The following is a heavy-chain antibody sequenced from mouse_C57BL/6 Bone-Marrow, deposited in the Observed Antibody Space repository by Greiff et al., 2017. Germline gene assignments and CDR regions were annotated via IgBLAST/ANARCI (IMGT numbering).Heavy chain of an antibody. CDR2: IYPGGGYT. CDR1: GYTFTNYW. J-gene: IGHJ2*01. V-gene: IGHV1-63*01. D-gene: IGHD1-1*01. Sequence: QVQLKQSGAELVRPGTSVKMSCKASGYTFTNYWIGWAKQRPGHGLEWIGDIYPGGGYTNYNEKFKGKATLTADKSSSTAYMQFSSLTSEDSAIYYCARWSYYYGLDYWGQGTTLTVSS. CDR3: ARWSYYYGLDY.